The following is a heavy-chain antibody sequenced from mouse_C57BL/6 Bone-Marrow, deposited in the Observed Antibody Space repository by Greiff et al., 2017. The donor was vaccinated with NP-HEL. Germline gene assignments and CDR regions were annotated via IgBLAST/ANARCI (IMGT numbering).Heavy chain of an antibody. D-gene: IGHD1-1*01. CDR2: IDPSDSYT. CDR1: GYTFTSYW. V-gene: IGHV1-59*01. Sequence: QVHVKQPGAELVRPGTSVKLSCKASGYTFTSYWMHWVKQRPGQGLEWIGVIDPSDSYTNYNQKFKGKATLTVDTSSSTAYMQLSSLTSEDSAVYYCALFITTVVATDYWGQGTTLTVSS. J-gene: IGHJ2*01. CDR3: ALFITTVVATDY.